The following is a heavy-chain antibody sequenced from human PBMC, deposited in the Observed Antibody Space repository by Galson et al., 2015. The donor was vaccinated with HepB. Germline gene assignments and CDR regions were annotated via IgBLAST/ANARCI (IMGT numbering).Heavy chain of an antibody. V-gene: IGHV1-69*06. CDR1: GGTFSSYA. Sequence: SVKVSCKASGGTFSSYAISWVRQAPGQGLEWMGGIIPIFGTANYAQKFQGRVTITADKSTSTAYMELSSLRSEDTAVYYCARGLPIAAAGTQDAFDIWGQGTMVTVSS. D-gene: IGHD6-13*01. J-gene: IGHJ3*02. CDR3: ARGLPIAAAGTQDAFDI. CDR2: IIPIFGTA.